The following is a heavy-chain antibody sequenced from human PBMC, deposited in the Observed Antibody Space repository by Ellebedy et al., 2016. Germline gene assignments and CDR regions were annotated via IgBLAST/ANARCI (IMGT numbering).Heavy chain of an antibody. CDR1: GFTFSSYA. J-gene: IGHJ6*02. CDR3: AKGKRITMVRGVTSGMDV. CDR2: ISGSGGST. V-gene: IGHV3-23*01. Sequence: GGSLRLXXAASGFTFSSYAMSWVRQAPGKGLEWVSAISGSGGSTYYADSVKGRFTISRDNAKNSLYLQMNSLRAEDTALYYCAKGKRITMVRGVTSGMDVWGQGTTVTVSS. D-gene: IGHD3-10*01.